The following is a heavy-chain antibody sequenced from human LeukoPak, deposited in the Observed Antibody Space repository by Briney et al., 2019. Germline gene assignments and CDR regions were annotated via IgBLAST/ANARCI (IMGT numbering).Heavy chain of an antibody. CDR1: GGTFSSYA. CDR3: AREEGGNYYYMDV. J-gene: IGHJ6*03. Sequence: SVKVSCKASGGTFSSYAISWVRQAPGQGLEWMGGIIPIFGTANYAQKFQGRVTITADESTSTAYMELRSLRSDDTAVYYCAREEGGNYYYMDVWGKGTTVTVSS. CDR2: IIPIFGTA. D-gene: IGHD3-16*01. V-gene: IGHV1-69*01.